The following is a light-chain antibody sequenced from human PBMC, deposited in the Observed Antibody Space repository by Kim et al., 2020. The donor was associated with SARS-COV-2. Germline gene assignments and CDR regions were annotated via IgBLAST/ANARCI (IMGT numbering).Light chain of an antibody. CDR1: SGHSSYA. J-gene: IGLJ2*01. V-gene: IGLV4-69*01. CDR3: QTWGTGIVV. Sequence: ASVKLTCTLRSGHSSYAIAWHQQQPETGPRYLMKLKSDGSYRQGDGIPDRFSGSSSGAERYLTISSLQSEDEADYYCQTWGTGIVVFGGGTQLTVL. CDR2: LKSDGSY.